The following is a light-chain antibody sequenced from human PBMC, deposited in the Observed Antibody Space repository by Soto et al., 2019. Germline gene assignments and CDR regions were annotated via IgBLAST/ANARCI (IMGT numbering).Light chain of an antibody. CDR2: AAS. CDR3: QQSHSTPT. Sequence: DIQMTQSPSSLSASIRDRVTITCRTSQSVSGYLNWYQHKPGKAPNLLIYAASSLQSGVPSRFSGSGSGTHFTLTISSLQPEDFAIYYCQQSHSTPTFGQGTRLEIK. J-gene: IGKJ5*01. V-gene: IGKV1-39*01. CDR1: QSVSGY.